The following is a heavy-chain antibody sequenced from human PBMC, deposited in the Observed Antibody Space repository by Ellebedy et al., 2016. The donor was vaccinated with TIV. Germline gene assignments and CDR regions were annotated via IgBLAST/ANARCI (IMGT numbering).Heavy chain of an antibody. D-gene: IGHD2-21*02. J-gene: IGHJ5*02. V-gene: IGHV4-59*01. CDR2: VYYSGST. CDR1: GGSISSYY. Sequence: SETLSLTCTVSGGSISSYYWSWIRQPPGKGLEYIGYVYYSGSTNCNPSLKRRVTISVDTSKNQFSLKLSSVTAADTAVYYCARHPCGDCYWDWFDPWGQGTLVTVSS. CDR3: ARHPCGDCYWDWFDP.